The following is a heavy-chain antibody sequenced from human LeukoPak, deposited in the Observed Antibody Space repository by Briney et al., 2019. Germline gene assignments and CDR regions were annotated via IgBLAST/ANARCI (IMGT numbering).Heavy chain of an antibody. Sequence: PGGSLRLSCVASGFTFSSYGMHWVRQAPGKGLEWVASIWYDGRNEYYTDSVKGRFTISRDDSKNSLYLQMTSLRVEDTGVYYCGKDGDYDRRTPRGAIGYWGQGTLVTVSS. D-gene: IGHD4-17*01. CDR3: GKDGDYDRRTPRGAIGY. J-gene: IGHJ4*02. CDR1: GFTFSSYG. V-gene: IGHV3-33*03. CDR2: IWYDGRNE.